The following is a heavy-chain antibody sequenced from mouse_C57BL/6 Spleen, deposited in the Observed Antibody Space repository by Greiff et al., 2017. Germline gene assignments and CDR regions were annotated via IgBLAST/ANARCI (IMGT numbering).Heavy chain of an antibody. J-gene: IGHJ3*01. V-gene: IGHV1-74*01. CDR2: IHPSDSDT. D-gene: IGHD1-1*01. Sequence: QVQLQQPGAELVKPGASVKVSCKASGYTFTSYWMHWVKQRPGQGLEWIGRIHPSDSDTNYNQKFKGKATLTVDKSSSTAYMQLSSRTSEDSAVYYCAHYYGSSWFAYWGQGTLVTVSA. CDR3: AHYYGSSWFAY. CDR1: GYTFTSYW.